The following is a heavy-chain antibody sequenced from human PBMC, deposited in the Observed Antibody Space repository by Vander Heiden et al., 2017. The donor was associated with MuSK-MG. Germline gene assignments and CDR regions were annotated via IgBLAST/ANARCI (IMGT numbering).Heavy chain of an antibody. D-gene: IGHD2-15*01. V-gene: IGHV3-7*01. CDR2: IKQDGSEK. J-gene: IGHJ6*03. CDR3: ARWSYCSGGSCYYYYYYMDV. CDR1: GFTFSSYW. Sequence: EVQLVESGGGLVQPGGSLRLSCAASGFTFSSYWMSWVRQAPGKGLEWVANIKQDGSEKYYVDSVKGRFTISRDNAKNSLYLQMNSLRAEDTAVYYCARWSYCSGGSCYYYYYYMDVWCKGTTVTVSS.